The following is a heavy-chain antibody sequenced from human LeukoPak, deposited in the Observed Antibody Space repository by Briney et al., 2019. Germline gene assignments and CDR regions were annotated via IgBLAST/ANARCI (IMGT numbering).Heavy chain of an antibody. D-gene: IGHD6-19*01. V-gene: IGHV1-2*02. J-gene: IGHJ4*02. CDR1: GYTFTVYY. CDR3: ARDSSGWYTDY. CDR2: INPNSGGT. Sequence: ASVSVSCKASGYTFTVYYMHWVRQAPGQGREWMGWINPNSGGTNYAQKFQGRVTMTRDTSISTAYMELSRLRSDDTAVYYCARDSSGWYTDYWGQGTLVTVSS.